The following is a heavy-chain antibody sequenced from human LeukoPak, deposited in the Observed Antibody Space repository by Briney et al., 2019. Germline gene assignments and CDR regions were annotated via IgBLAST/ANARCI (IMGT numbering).Heavy chain of an antibody. J-gene: IGHJ4*02. CDR3: ARSLWPEDY. Sequence: PGGSLRLACVVSGFTFSNYWMSWVRQAPGRGLEWVANINQDGSEKNYVDSVKGRFTISRDNTKTSFYLQMNSLRAEDTAMYYCARSLWPEDYWGQGTLVTVSS. CDR2: INQDGSEK. CDR1: GFTFSNYW. D-gene: IGHD5-18*01. V-gene: IGHV3-7*01.